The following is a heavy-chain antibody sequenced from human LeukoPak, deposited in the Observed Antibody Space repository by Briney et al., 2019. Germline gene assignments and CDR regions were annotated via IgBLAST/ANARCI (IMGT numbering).Heavy chain of an antibody. Sequence: QPGGSMRLSCAASTLTLSSYWMSWVRQAPGKGREWVANIKQEGREKFHGDSVKGRLTIPRDNAKNSLCLQMNSLRAEDTAVYYCARYWYCSSTSCYHFDYWGQGTLVTVSS. CDR2: IKQEGREK. V-gene: IGHV3-7*01. J-gene: IGHJ4*02. CDR1: TLTLSSYW. CDR3: ARYWYCSSTSCYHFDY. D-gene: IGHD2-2*01.